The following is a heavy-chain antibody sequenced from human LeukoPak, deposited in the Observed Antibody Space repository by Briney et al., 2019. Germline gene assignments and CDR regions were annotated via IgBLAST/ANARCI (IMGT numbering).Heavy chain of an antibody. CDR2: ISGSGGST. D-gene: IGHD3-9*01. V-gene: IGHV3-23*01. CDR3: AKGGYYDILTGFDVNYFDY. Sequence: GGSLRLSCAASGFTFSSYAMSWVRQAPGKWLEWVSAISGSGGSTYYADSVKGRFTTSRANSKNTLYMQMNSLRAEDTAVYYCAKGGYYDILTGFDVNYFDYWGQGTLVTVSS. CDR1: GFTFSSYA. J-gene: IGHJ4*02.